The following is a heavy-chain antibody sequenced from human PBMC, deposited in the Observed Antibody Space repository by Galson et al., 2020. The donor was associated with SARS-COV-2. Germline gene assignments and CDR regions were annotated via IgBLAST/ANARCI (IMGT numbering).Heavy chain of an antibody. Sequence: QLGESLKISCAASGFTVSSNYMSWVRQAPGKGLEWVSVIYSGGSTYYADSVKGRFTISRDNSKNTLYLQMNSLRAEDTAVYYCARDLGIVGATDYWGQGTLVTVSS. CDR2: IYSGGST. D-gene: IGHD1-26*01. J-gene: IGHJ4*02. CDR3: ARDLGIVGATDY. V-gene: IGHV3-53*01. CDR1: GFTVSSNY.